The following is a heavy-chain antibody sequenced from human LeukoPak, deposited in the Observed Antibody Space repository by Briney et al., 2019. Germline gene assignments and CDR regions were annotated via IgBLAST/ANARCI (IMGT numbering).Heavy chain of an antibody. D-gene: IGHD3-22*01. Sequence: SETLSLTCTVSGGSISSYYWSWIRQPPGKGLEWIGYIYYSGSTNYNPSLKSRVTISVDTSKNQFSLKLSSVTAADTAVYYCARVNDSSGYYIYWYFDLWGRGTLVTVSS. V-gene: IGHV4-59*01. CDR1: GGSISSYY. CDR3: ARVNDSSGYYIYWYFDL. J-gene: IGHJ2*01. CDR2: IYYSGST.